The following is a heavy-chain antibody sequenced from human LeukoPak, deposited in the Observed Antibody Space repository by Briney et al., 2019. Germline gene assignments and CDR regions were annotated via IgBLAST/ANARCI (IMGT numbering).Heavy chain of an antibody. CDR3: ARDDWIPGSCATPKCSDAVDI. J-gene: IGHJ3*02. V-gene: IGHV4-61*02. Sequence: PSETLSLTCTVSGASISSESYYWSRLRQPAGKGLEWIGRIYTSGSPNYNPSLKSRVTISVDTSKNQFSLKLNSVTAADTAVYYCARDDWIPGSCATPKCSDAVDIWGQGTMVTVSS. D-gene: IGHD2-15*01. CDR1: GASISSESYY. CDR2: IYTSGSP.